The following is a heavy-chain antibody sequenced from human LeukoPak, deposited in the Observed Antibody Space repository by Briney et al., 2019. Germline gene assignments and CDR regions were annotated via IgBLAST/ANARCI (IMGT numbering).Heavy chain of an antibody. V-gene: IGHV3-23*01. CDR3: ARDTLDDY. CDR2: ISSSGGRT. J-gene: IGHJ4*02. Sequence: GGSLRLSCAASGFTFSRYAMSWVRQAPGKGPEWVSAISSSGGRTFYANSVKGRFTISRDNSKNTLYMQMYSLRAEDTAVYYCARDTLDDYWGQGTLVTVSS. CDR1: GFTFSRYA.